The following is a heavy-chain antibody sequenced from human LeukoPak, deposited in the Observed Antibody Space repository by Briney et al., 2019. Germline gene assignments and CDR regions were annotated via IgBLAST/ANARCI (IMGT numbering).Heavy chain of an antibody. CDR3: ARDGAARGSGSFGD. V-gene: IGHV3-21*04. CDR2: ISISSDI. D-gene: IGHD3-10*01. Sequence: GGSLRLSCAASGFTFSNYGVNWVRQAPGKGLEWVSSISISSDIYYADSVKGRFTISRDNAKNSLYLQMNSLRADDTAVYFCARDGAARGSGSFGDWGQGTLVSVSS. CDR1: GFTFSNYG. J-gene: IGHJ4*02.